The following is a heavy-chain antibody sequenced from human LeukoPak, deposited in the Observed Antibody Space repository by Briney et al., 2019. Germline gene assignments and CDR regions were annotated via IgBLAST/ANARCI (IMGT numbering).Heavy chain of an antibody. Sequence: PGGSLRLSCAASGFTFSIHNMDWVRQAPGKGLEWISYINSGGDATHYADSVKGRFTISRDDAKNSLYMQMNSLTAEDTAVYYCARYGGNPGDAFDIWGQGTMVTVSS. CDR3: ARYGGNPGDAFDI. D-gene: IGHD4-23*01. CDR2: INSGGDAT. J-gene: IGHJ3*02. V-gene: IGHV3-48*04. CDR1: GFTFSIHN.